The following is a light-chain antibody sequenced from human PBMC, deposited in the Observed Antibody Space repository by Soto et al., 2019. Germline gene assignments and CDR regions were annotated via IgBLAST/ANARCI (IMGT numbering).Light chain of an antibody. J-gene: IGKJ2*01. Sequence: DIVRTQSPDSLAVSLGERATIKCKSSQSVLYSSNNKNYLAWYQQKPGQPPKLLIYWASTRESGVPDRFSGSGSGTDFTRTISSLQAEDVAVYYCQQYYSTPYTFGQGAKLEIK. CDR1: QSVLYSSNNKNY. V-gene: IGKV4-1*01. CDR2: WAS. CDR3: QQYYSTPYT.